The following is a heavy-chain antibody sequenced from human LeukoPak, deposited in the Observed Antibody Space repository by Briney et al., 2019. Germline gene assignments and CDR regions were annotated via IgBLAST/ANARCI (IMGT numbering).Heavy chain of an antibody. Sequence: SETLSLTCTVSGGSISSSYYYWGWIRQPPGKGLEWIGSIYYSGSTYYNPSLKSRVTISVDTSKNQFSLKLSSVTAADTAVYYCARGVYDFWSGYWYYYYGMDVWGQGTTVTVSS. CDR3: ARGVYDFWSGYWYYYYGMDV. CDR1: GGSISSSYYY. CDR2: IYYSGST. J-gene: IGHJ6*02. V-gene: IGHV4-39*01. D-gene: IGHD3-3*01.